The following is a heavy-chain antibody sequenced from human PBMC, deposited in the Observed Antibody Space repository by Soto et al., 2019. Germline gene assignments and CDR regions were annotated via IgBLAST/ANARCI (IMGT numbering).Heavy chain of an antibody. Sequence: QVRLVQSGAEVKKPGASVKVSCKASGYTFTSYDINWVRQATGQGLEWMGWMNPNSGNTGYAQKFQGRVTMTRNTSINTAYMELSSLRSEDTAVYYCARGLSAHYDYIWGSYRASDYWGQGTLVTVSS. CDR2: MNPNSGNT. CDR1: GYTFTSYD. CDR3: ARGLSAHYDYIWGSYRASDY. V-gene: IGHV1-8*01. D-gene: IGHD3-16*02. J-gene: IGHJ4*02.